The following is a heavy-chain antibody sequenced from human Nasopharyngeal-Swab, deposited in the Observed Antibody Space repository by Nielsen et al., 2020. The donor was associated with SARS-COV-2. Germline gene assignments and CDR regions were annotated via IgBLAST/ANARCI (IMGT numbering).Heavy chain of an antibody. CDR2: INHNERT. CDR3: ARAGRVGDAYTGLDV. Sequence: SETLSLTCSVSGGSFNGFYWNWIRQAPGKELKWIGEINHNERTNYNPSLKSRIAMLVDTSNNQVSLKVSSVSAGDTAVYYCARAGRVGDAYTGLDVWGQGTTVTVSS. CDR1: GGSFNGFY. D-gene: IGHD5-24*01. J-gene: IGHJ6*02. V-gene: IGHV4-34*01.